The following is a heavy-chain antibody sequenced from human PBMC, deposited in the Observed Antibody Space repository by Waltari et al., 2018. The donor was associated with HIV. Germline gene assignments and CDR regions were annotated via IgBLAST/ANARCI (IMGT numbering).Heavy chain of an antibody. Sequence: QVQLVEPGAGGVQPGRSMRLYCAASGFTFRTAALHWARQAPGKGLEWVAVISYDGSNKYYADSVKGRFTISRDNSKNTLYLQMNSLRAEDTAVYYCARDPQYCSSTSCSYYFDYWGQGTLVTVSS. CDR3: ARDPQYCSSTSCSYYFDY. D-gene: IGHD2-2*01. CDR2: ISYDGSNK. V-gene: IGHV3-30-3*01. J-gene: IGHJ4*02. CDR1: GFTFRTAA.